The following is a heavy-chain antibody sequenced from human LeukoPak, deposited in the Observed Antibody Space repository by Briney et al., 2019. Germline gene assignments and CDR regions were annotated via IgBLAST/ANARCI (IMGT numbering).Heavy chain of an antibody. V-gene: IGHV3-7*01. CDR3: ARANVDVSIERDYAGIDF. D-gene: IGHD4-17*01. CDR1: GVSFSSYW. CDR2: IIQDGGET. Sequence: PGESLRLSCAGYGVSFSSYWMGWARQTPGKGLEYVANIIQDGGETHYVDSVKGRFTISRDNAKKQLYLQMSRVSGEDTAVYYCARANVDVSIERDYAGIDFWGQGTLVIV. J-gene: IGHJ4*02.